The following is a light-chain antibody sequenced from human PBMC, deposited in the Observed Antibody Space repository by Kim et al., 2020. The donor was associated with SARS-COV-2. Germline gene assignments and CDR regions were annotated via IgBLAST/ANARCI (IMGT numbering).Light chain of an antibody. CDR1: QSISSN. J-gene: IGKJ2*01. V-gene: IGKV3-15*01. CDR3: QQYNNWPLYT. Sequence: EVVMTQSPATLSVSPGERATLSCRASQSISSNLAWYQHKPSQAPRLLIFGASTRATGIPTRFSGSGSETEFTLTISSLQSEDFAVYYCQQYNNWPLYTFGQGTKLEI. CDR2: GAS.